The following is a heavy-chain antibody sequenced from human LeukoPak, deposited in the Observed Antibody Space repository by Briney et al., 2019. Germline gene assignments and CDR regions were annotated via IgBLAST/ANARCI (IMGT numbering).Heavy chain of an antibody. D-gene: IGHD4-23*01. V-gene: IGHV3-23*01. J-gene: IGHJ4*02. Sequence: TGGSLRLSCAASGFTFSRFTMNWVRQAPGKGLEWVSGISGSDSSTYYADFVKGRFTISRDNSKNTLYLQMNSLRADDTAVYYCAKGGGWLYYFDHWGQGTLVTVSS. CDR1: GFTFSRFT. CDR2: ISGSDSST. CDR3: AKGGGWLYYFDH.